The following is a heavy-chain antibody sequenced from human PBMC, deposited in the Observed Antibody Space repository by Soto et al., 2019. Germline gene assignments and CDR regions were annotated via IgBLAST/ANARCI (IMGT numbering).Heavy chain of an antibody. CDR1: AGSITTSY. Sequence: SETLSLTCTVSAGSITTSYWSWIRQPLGKALEWIGYISYRGSTNYNPSLKSRLTISIDTSKSQISLKLTSMTTADTAVYYCASSGIVGREVNTWFDPWGQGTLVTV. J-gene: IGHJ5*02. CDR3: ASSGIVGREVNTWFDP. CDR2: ISYRGST. D-gene: IGHD3-22*01. V-gene: IGHV4-59*01.